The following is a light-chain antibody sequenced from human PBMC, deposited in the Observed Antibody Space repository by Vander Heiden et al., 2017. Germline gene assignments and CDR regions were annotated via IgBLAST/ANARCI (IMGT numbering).Light chain of an antibody. CDR3: QHRSNWPRT. CDR2: DAF. V-gene: IGKV3-11*01. Sequence: EIVLTHSPATLSLSPGEGATLSSRPSQSVSSYLAWYQQKPGQAPRLVIYDAFNRATGIPDRFSGSGSGTDFTLTISSLEPEDFAVYYCQHRSNWPRTFGQGTKVEIK. CDR1: QSVSSY. J-gene: IGKJ1*01.